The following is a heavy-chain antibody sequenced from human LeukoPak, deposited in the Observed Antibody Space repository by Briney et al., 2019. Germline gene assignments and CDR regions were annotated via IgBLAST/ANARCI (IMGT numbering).Heavy chain of an antibody. D-gene: IGHD1-26*01. Sequence: ASVKVSCKASGYSFTAYWIQWVRQAPGQGLEWMGCMNANSGATGYAQSFQGRVTMTRDTSINTAFMELNSLRSDDTAVYFCARDPGYLQSDYWGQGTLVTVPS. J-gene: IGHJ4*02. CDR1: GYSFTAYW. CDR2: MNANSGAT. V-gene: IGHV1-2*02. CDR3: ARDPGYLQSDY.